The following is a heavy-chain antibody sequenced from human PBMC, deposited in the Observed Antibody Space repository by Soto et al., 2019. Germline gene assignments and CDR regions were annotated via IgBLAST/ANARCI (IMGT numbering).Heavy chain of an antibody. V-gene: IGHV4-4*07. Sequence: SETLSLTCAVSGASITCSSYWSWIRQPAGKGLEWIGRFSLSGTTNYNPSLRSRVTMSADVSKNQFSLRLTSVTAADTALDDCARGMTPPGAPAWYYFDSWGQGTLVTVSS. D-gene: IGHD2-8*02. CDR1: GASITCSSY. CDR3: ARGMTPPGAPAWYYFDS. J-gene: IGHJ4*02. CDR2: FSLSGTT.